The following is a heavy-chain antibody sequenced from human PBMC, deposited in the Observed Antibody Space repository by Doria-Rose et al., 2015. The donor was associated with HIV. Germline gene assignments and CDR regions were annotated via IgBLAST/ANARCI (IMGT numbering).Heavy chain of an antibody. CDR2: NFSDDER. V-gene: IGHV2-26*01. CDR1: GVSLSSPGMG. Sequence: QVQLVQSGPVLVKPTETLTLTCTVSGVSLSSPGMGVSWIRQPPGKALEWLANNFSDDERSYKTSLKSRLTIPRGTSKSQVVLTMTDMDPVDTATYHCARIKSSRWYHKYYFDFWGQGTLVIVSA. J-gene: IGHJ4*02. CDR3: ARIKSSRWYHKYYFDF. D-gene: IGHD6-13*01.